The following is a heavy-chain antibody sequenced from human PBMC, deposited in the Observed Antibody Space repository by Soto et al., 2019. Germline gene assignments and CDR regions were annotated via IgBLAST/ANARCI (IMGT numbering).Heavy chain of an antibody. J-gene: IGHJ5*02. V-gene: IGHV5-51*01. CDR2: IYPGDSDT. CDR1: GYSFTSYW. CDR3: ARGDCSSTSCRRGWFDP. Sequence: GESLKISCKGSGYSFTSYWIGWVRQMPGKGLEWMGIIYPGDSDTRYSPSFQGQVTISADKSISTAYLQWSSLKASDTAMYYCARGDCSSTSCRRGWFDPWGQGTLVTVSS. D-gene: IGHD2-2*01.